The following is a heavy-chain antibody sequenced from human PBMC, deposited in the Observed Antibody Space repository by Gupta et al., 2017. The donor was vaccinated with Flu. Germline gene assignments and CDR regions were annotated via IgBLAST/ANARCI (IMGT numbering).Heavy chain of an antibody. J-gene: IGHJ2*01. CDR2: ISWNSVNT. CDR3: AKDGVPRGNSLHWYFDL. V-gene: IGHV3-9*01. D-gene: IGHD4-23*01. Sequence: EVQLVESGGGLAQPGRSLRLSCAVSGFKFDNYFMHWVRQAPGKGLEWVSGISWNSVNTGYADSVKGRFTISRDNAKNSLSLQMNNLRPEDTAFYYCAKDGVPRGNSLHWYFDLWGRGTLVTVSS. CDR1: GFKFDNYF.